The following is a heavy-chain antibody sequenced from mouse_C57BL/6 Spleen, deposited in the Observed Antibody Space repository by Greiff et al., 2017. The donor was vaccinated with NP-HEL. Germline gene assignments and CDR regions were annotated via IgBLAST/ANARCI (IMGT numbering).Heavy chain of an antibody. Sequence: QVQLQQPGAELVKPGASVKLSCTASGYTFTSYWMHWVKQSPGRGLEWIGSIDPNGGGTKYNEKVKSKATLTVDKPSSTANMQLSSLTSEDSAVYYCSRGQGYFDYWGQGTTLTVSA. V-gene: IGHV1-72*01. J-gene: IGHJ2*01. CDR3: SRGQGYFDY. CDR1: GYTFTSYW. D-gene: IGHD3-3*01. CDR2: IDPNGGGT.